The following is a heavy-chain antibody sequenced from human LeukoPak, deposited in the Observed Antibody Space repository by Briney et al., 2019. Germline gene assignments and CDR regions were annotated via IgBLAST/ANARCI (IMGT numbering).Heavy chain of an antibody. CDR1: GFTFSSYA. Sequence: RGSLRLSCAASGFTFSSYAMSWVRQAPGKGLERVSVISGSGGDTYYADSVKGRFTISRHNSKNTLYLQMNSLRAEDTAIYYCAKTGCTSTGCYENYWGQGTLLTVSS. J-gene: IGHJ4*02. D-gene: IGHD2-2*01. V-gene: IGHV3-23*01. CDR3: AKTGCTSTGCYENY. CDR2: ISGSGGDT.